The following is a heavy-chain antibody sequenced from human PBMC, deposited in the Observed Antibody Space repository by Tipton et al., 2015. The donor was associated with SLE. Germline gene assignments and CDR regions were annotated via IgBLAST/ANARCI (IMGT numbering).Heavy chain of an antibody. D-gene: IGHD5-12*01. CDR1: GGSIRSHY. CDR3: ARGYVLDY. V-gene: IGHV4-59*11. CDR2: IYYSGST. J-gene: IGHJ4*02. Sequence: TLSLTCSVSGGSIRSHYWSWIRQPPGKGLEWIGYIYYSGSTKYNPSLKSRVTISVDTSKNQFSLKLSSVTAADTAVYYCARGYVLDYWGQGTLVTVSS.